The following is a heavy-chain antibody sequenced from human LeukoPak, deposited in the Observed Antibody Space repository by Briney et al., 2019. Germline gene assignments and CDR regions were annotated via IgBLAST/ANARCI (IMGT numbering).Heavy chain of an antibody. CDR3: ARVAVTIFGVATDAFDI. D-gene: IGHD3-3*01. CDR1: GYTFTSYA. J-gene: IGHJ3*02. Sequence: ASVKVSCKASGYTFTSYAISWVRQAPGQGLEWMGGIIPIFGTANYAQKFQGRVTITADTSTSTAYMELSSLRSEDTAVYYCARVAVTIFGVATDAFDIWGQGTMVTVSS. CDR2: IIPIFGTA. V-gene: IGHV1-69*06.